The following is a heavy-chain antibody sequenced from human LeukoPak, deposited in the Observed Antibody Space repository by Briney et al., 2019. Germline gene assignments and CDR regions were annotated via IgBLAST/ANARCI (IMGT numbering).Heavy chain of an antibody. CDR2: ASPSGGTT. CDR3: ARDHDYGPCEGPAALDY. J-gene: IGHJ4*02. D-gene: IGHD4-17*01. CDR1: GYTFTDYC. Sequence: ASVKVSCKAFGYTFTDYCMHWVRQARGQGLEWMGVASPSGGTTTYAQKFQGRVAVTRDTSTSTVYMELTSLRPEDTAMYYCARDHDYGPCEGPAALDYWGQGTLVTVSS. V-gene: IGHV1-46*01.